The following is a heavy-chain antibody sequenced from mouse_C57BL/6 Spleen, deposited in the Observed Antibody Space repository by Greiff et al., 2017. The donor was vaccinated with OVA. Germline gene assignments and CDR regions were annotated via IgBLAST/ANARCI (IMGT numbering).Heavy chain of an antibody. Sequence: EVKLVESGGGLVQPGGSLSLSCAASGFTFTDYYMSWVRQPPGKGLEWVGFIRNKANGYTTEYSASVKGRLTISRDYSQSNLYLQMKARRAEDSATDYCARYDYDGGAWFAYWGQGTLVTVSA. V-gene: IGHV7-3*01. CDR2: IRNKANGYTT. CDR3: ARYDYDGGAWFAY. J-gene: IGHJ3*01. D-gene: IGHD2-4*01. CDR1: GFTFTDYY.